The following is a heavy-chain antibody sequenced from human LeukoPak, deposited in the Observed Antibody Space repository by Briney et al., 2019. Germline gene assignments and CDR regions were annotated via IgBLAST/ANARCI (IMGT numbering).Heavy chain of an antibody. CDR2: IYYSGIT. V-gene: IGHV4-31*03. CDR1: GGSISSGGYY. D-gene: IGHD6-13*01. Sequence: SETLSLTCTVSGGSISSGGYYWTWIRQHPGKGLEWIGCIYYSGITYYNPSLKSRVTISVDTSKNQLSLKLSSVTAADTAVYYCAREVAAAVYYFDYWGQGALVTVSS. J-gene: IGHJ4*02. CDR3: AREVAAAVYYFDY.